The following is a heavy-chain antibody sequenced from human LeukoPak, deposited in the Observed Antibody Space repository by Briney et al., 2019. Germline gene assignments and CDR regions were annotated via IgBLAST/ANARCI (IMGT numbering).Heavy chain of an antibody. V-gene: IGHV4-31*03. Sequence: SQTLSLTCTVSGGSISSGGYYWSWIRQHPGQGLEWSGSIYYSGSTYYNPSLKSRVTISVDTSKNQFSLKLSSVTAADTAVYYCARSESYYYGSGSSNWFDPWGQGTLVTVSS. J-gene: IGHJ5*02. CDR3: ARSESYYYGSGSSNWFDP. CDR1: GGSISSGGYY. CDR2: IYYSGST. D-gene: IGHD3-10*01.